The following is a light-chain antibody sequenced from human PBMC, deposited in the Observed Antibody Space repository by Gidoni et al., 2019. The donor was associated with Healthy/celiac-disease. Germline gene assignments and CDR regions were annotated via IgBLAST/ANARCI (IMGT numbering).Light chain of an antibody. CDR2: WAS. Sequence: DIVVTQAPNSLAGSLSERANINCKASQSVFYSSNNMNYLAWYQQKPGQPPKLLIYWASTRESGVPARFSGSGSGTDFTLTISSLQAEDVAVYYCQQYYSTPYTFGQGTKLEIK. CDR1: QSVFYSSNNMNY. CDR3: QQYYSTPYT. V-gene: IGKV4-1*01. J-gene: IGKJ2*01.